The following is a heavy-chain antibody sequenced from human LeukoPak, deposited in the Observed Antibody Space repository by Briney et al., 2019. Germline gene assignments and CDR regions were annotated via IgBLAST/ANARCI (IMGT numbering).Heavy chain of an antibody. CDR1: GYTFTSYD. CDR2: MNPSSGNT. Sequence: ASVKVSCKASGYTFTSYDINWVRQATGQGLEWMGWMNPSSGNTRYAQKFQGRVTMTRNTSISTAYMELSSLRSEDTAVYYCARGPPITMIVVVTPFDYWGQGTLVTVSS. CDR3: ARGPPITMIVVVTPFDY. V-gene: IGHV1-8*01. J-gene: IGHJ4*02. D-gene: IGHD3-22*01.